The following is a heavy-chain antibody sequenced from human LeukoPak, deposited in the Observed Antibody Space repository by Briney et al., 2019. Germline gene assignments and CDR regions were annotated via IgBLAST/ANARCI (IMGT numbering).Heavy chain of an antibody. CDR3: AKGPPLRDYGMDV. CDR2: ISWNSGNI. Sequence: GGSLRLSCAGSGFTFDDYAMHWVRQPPGKGLELVSGISWNSGNIGYAGSVKGRFTISRDNAKNSLYLQMNSLRAEDTALYYCAKGPPLRDYGMDVWGQGTTVTVSS. CDR1: GFTFDDYA. V-gene: IGHV3-9*01. D-gene: IGHD2-21*02. J-gene: IGHJ6*02.